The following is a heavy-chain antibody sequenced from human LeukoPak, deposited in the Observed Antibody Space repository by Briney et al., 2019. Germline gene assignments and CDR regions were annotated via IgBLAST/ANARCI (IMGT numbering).Heavy chain of an antibody. CDR3: AKVPYYDFWSGYSVG. V-gene: IGHV3-74*01. Sequence: GGSLRLSCAASGFTFSSSWMHWVRQAPGKGLVWVSRINSDGSSTSYADSVKGRFTISRDNAKNTLYLQMNSLRAEDTAVYYCAKVPYYDFWSGYSVGWGQGTLVTASS. D-gene: IGHD3-3*01. CDR1: GFTFSSSW. J-gene: IGHJ4*02. CDR2: INSDGSST.